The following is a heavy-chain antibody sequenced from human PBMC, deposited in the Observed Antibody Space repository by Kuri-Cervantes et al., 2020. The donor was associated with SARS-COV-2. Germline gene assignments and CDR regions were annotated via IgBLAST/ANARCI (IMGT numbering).Heavy chain of an antibody. D-gene: IGHD3-3*01. V-gene: IGHV3-48*04. Sequence: GESLKISCAASGFTLSTYSMNWVRQAPGKGLEWVSYISSSSNTIYYADSVKGRFTISRDNAKSSLYLQMNSLRAEDTAVYYCARRNRNYDFWSGYDYWGQGTLVTVSS. CDR2: ISSSSNTI. CDR3: ARRNRNYDFWSGYDY. J-gene: IGHJ4*02. CDR1: GFTLSTYS.